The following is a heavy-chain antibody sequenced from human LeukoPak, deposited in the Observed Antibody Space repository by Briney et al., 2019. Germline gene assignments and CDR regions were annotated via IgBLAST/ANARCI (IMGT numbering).Heavy chain of an antibody. CDR3: ARGYRGYEVDY. Sequence: ASVKVSCKASGGTFSSYAISWVRQAPGQGLEWMGWISSYNANTNYAQKLQGRVTMTTDTSTSTVYMELRSLRSDDTAVYYCARGYRGYEVDYWGQGTLVTVSS. CDR1: GGTFSSYA. J-gene: IGHJ4*02. CDR2: ISSYNANT. D-gene: IGHD5-12*01. V-gene: IGHV1-18*01.